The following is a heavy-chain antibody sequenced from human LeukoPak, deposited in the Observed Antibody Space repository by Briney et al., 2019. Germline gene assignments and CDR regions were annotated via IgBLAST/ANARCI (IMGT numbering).Heavy chain of an antibody. V-gene: IGHV3-21*01. CDR1: GFTFSSYS. Sequence: GGSPRLSCAASGFTFSSYSMNWVRQAPGKGLEWVSSISSSSSYIYYADSVKGRFTISRDNAKNSLYLQMNSLRAEDTAVYYCARDGGSSGFHGMDVWGQGTTVTVSS. CDR2: ISSSSSYI. D-gene: IGHD6-19*01. J-gene: IGHJ6*02. CDR3: ARDGGSSGFHGMDV.